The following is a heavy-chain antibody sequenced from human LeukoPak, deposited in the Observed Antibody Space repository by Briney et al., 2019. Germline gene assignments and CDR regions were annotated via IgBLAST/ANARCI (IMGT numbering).Heavy chain of an antibody. V-gene: IGHV4-34*01. CDR2: INRSGST. Sequence: SETLSLTCAVSGGSFSGYYWSWIRQPPGKGLEWIGEINRSGSTNYNPSLKSRVTISVDTSKNQFSLKLSSVTAADTAVYYCARAGAVAGGKNAFDSWSQGTMVTVSS. CDR3: ARAGAVAGGKNAFDS. CDR1: GGSFSGYY. D-gene: IGHD6-19*01. J-gene: IGHJ3*02.